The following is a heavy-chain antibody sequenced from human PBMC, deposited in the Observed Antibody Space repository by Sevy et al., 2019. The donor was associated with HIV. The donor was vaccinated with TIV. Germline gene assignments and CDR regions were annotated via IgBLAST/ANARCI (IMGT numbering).Heavy chain of an antibody. CDR2: ISGSSYST. CDR1: GFNFNTFA. D-gene: IGHD3-22*01. Sequence: GGSLRLSCAASGFNFNTFAMSWVRQAPGKGLEWVSAISGSSYSTYYANPVKGRFTISRDNSKNTLYLQMNSLRAEDTAVYYCVKEGEGYNYDSSGSFGLWGQGTLVTVSS. V-gene: IGHV3-23*01. CDR3: VKEGEGYNYDSSGSFGL. J-gene: IGHJ4*02.